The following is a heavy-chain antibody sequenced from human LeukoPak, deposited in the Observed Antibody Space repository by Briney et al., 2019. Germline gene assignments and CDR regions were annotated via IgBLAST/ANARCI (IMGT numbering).Heavy chain of an antibody. V-gene: IGHV3-7*01. CDR1: GGSISSYY. J-gene: IGHJ4*02. CDR2: IKEDGSEK. Sequence: ETLSLTCAVSGGSISSYYWSWIRQAPGKGLEWVANIKEDGSEKFHAGSVRGRFTISRDNAKNSLYLQMNSLRDGDTAVYYCARDRWGYSYGGFWGQGTLVTVSS. CDR3: ARDRWGYSYGGF. D-gene: IGHD5-18*01.